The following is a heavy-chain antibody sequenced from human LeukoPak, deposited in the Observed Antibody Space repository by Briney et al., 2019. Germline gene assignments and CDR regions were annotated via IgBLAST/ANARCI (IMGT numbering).Heavy chain of an antibody. J-gene: IGHJ4*02. CDR1: GYTFTGYY. Sequence: ASVKVSCKASGYTFTGYYMHWVRHAPGQGLEWMGWISAYNGNTNYAQNLQGRVTMTTDTSTSTAYMELRSLRSDDTAVYYCARVGEVAAGTSNFDYWGQGTLVTVSS. D-gene: IGHD6-13*01. CDR3: ARVGEVAAGTSNFDY. CDR2: ISAYNGNT. V-gene: IGHV1-18*04.